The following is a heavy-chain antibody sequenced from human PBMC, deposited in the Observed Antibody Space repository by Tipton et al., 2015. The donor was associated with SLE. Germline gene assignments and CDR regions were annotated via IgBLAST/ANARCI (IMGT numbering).Heavy chain of an antibody. D-gene: IGHD2-2*01. CDR3: VVCSPSSCAYFDY. CDR1: GGSLSGYY. Sequence: TLSLTCTVSGGSLSGYYWSWIRQPAGKGLEWIGRIYTGGNTKYNPSLESRVTLSADASKAQFSLKLTSVTAADTAVYYCVVCSPSSCAYFDYWGQGRLVTVSS. CDR2: IYTGGNT. J-gene: IGHJ4*02. V-gene: IGHV4-4*07.